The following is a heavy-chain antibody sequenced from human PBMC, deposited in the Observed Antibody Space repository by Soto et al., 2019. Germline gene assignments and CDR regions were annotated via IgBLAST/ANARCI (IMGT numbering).Heavy chain of an antibody. V-gene: IGHV4-61*01. CDR3: ARDFHSSGWFDY. CDR2: IYYSGST. CDR1: AGSVSSGSYY. J-gene: IGHJ5*01. Sequence: PSETLSLTWTVSAGSVSSGSYYWILIRHHPRKGLEWIGYIYYSGSTNYNPALKSRVTISVDTSKNQFSLKLSSVTAANTAVYYCARDFHSSGWFDYWCQRTLVSVSS. D-gene: IGHD6-19*01.